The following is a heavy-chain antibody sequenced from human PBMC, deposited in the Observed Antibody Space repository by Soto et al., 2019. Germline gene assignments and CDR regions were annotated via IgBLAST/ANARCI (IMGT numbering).Heavy chain of an antibody. Sequence: PSETLSLTCTVSGGSISSYYWSWIRQPPGKGLEWIGYIYYSGSTNYNPSLKSRVTISVDTSKNQFSLKLSSVTAADTAVYYCARVTAYYYGSGSYYWLYFDYWGQGTLVTVSS. CDR3: ARVTAYYYGSGSYYWLYFDY. CDR1: GGSISSYY. J-gene: IGHJ4*02. CDR2: IYYSGST. V-gene: IGHV4-59*01. D-gene: IGHD3-10*01.